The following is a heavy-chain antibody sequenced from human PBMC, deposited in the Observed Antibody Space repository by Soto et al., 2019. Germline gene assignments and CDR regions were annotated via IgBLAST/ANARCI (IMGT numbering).Heavy chain of an antibody. D-gene: IGHD2-2*01. CDR1: GYSFTSYW. Sequence: GESLKISCTGVGYSFTSYWIGWVRQMPGKGPEWMGIIYPGDSDTRYSPSFQGQVTISADKSITTAYLQWSSLKASDTAMYYCARGYCTTTICDPWFDPWGQGTLVTVSS. CDR3: ARGYCTTTICDPWFDP. J-gene: IGHJ5*02. CDR2: IYPGDSDT. V-gene: IGHV5-51*01.